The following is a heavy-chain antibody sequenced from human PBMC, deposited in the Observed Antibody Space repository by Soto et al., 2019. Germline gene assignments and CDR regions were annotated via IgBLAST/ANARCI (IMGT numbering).Heavy chain of an antibody. CDR1: GFTFDDNA. J-gene: IGHJ4*02. D-gene: IGHD3-16*01. CDR3: AISQDRGGRTTFIY. Sequence: GGSLRLSCAVSGFTFDDNAMHWVRQAPEKGLEWVSGINWKSDIGYVDSVKGRFTISRDNAENSLYLQMNSLRAEDTALYYCAISQDRGGRTTFIYWGQGTQVTVSS. CDR2: INWKSDI. V-gene: IGHV3-9*01.